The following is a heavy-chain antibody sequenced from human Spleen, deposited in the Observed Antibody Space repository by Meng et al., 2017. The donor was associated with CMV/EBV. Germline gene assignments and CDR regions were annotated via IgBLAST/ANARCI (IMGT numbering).Heavy chain of an antibody. CDR1: GFTFSDYY. D-gene: IGHD5-12*01. Sequence: SCAASGFTFSDYYMSWIRQAPGKGLEWVSYISSSGSNIYYADSVKGRFTISRDNAKNSLYLQMNSLRAEDTAVYYCARRPIVATFDYWGQGTLVTVSS. CDR3: ARRPIVATFDY. CDR2: ISSSGSNI. V-gene: IGHV3-11*04. J-gene: IGHJ4*02.